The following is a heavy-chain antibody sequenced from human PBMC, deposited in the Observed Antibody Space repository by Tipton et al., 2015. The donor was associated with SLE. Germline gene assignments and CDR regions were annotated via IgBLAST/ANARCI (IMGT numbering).Heavy chain of an antibody. J-gene: IGHJ4*02. Sequence: SLRLSCIASGFTFSDFGMYWVRQAPGKGLEWVAGIWYDGSKKYYAESVKGRFTISRDNSKNTLFLQMNSLRAEDTSVYYCARPSKDYGLEYWGQGTLVTVSS. CDR3: ARPSKDYGLEY. CDR2: IWYDGSKK. CDR1: GFTFSDFG. V-gene: IGHV3-33*07. D-gene: IGHD4-17*01.